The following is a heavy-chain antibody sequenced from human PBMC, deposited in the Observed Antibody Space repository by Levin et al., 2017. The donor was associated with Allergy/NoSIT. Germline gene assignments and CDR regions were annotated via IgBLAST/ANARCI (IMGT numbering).Heavy chain of an antibody. Sequence: NPSETLSLTCTVSGGSISGYYWSWIRQPPGKGLEWIGYISYSGTTNYNPSLKSRVTISVDTSKNHFSLRLSSVTAADTAVYYCARNLFYYDRSGYSPSYWYLDLWGRGTLVTVSS. CDR3: ARNLFYYDRSGYSPSYWYLDL. D-gene: IGHD3-22*01. CDR1: GGSISGYY. CDR2: ISYSGTT. V-gene: IGHV4-59*01. J-gene: IGHJ2*01.